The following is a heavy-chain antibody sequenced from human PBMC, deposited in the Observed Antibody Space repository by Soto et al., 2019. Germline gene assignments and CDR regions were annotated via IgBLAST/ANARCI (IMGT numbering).Heavy chain of an antibody. CDR3: ARDPRSCGGGSCYPYFDS. Sequence: EVQLVESGGGLVKPGGSLRLSCAASGFTFSSYSMNWVRQAPGKGLEWVSSISSSSSYIYYADSVKGRFTISRDNAKTSLNLQMNRVRAEDTAVYYCARDPRSCGGGSCYPYFDSWAQGTLVTVSS. V-gene: IGHV3-21*04. D-gene: IGHD2-15*01. CDR2: ISSSSSYI. J-gene: IGHJ4*02. CDR1: GFTFSSYS.